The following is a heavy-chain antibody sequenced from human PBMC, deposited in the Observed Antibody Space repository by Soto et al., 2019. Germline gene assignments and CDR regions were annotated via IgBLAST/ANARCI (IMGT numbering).Heavy chain of an antibody. J-gene: IGHJ2*01. CDR3: AGDHRDLHSFPTQRSPDL. V-gene: IGHV1-46*01. CDR2: INPSGGST. Sequence: LQWGRQAPGQGLEWMGIINPSGGSTSYAQKFQGRVTMTRDTSTSTVYMELSSLRSEDTAVFYCAGDHRDLHSFPTQRSPDL. D-gene: IGHD1-1*01.